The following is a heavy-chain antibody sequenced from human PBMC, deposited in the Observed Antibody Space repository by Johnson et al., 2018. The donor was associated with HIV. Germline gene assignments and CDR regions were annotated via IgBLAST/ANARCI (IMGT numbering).Heavy chain of an antibody. CDR2: IKQDGSEK. J-gene: IGHJ3*02. Sequence: EVQLVESGGGLVQPGGSLRLSCAASGFTFSSYWMSWVRQAPGKGLEWVANIKQDGSEKYYVDSVKGRFTISRDNAKNSLYLQMNSLRAEDTAVYYCASDYHYDSRARLGAFDIWGQGTMVTVSS. CDR3: ASDYHYDSRARLGAFDI. D-gene: IGHD3-22*01. V-gene: IGHV3-7*05. CDR1: GFTFSSYW.